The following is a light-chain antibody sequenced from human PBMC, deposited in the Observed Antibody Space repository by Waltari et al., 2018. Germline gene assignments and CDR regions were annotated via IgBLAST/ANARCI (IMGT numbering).Light chain of an antibody. CDR2: EDS. Sequence: QSVLTQPPSVSAAPGQRATISCSGCHSNIGNNSVSCYRQFPGTAPKLLIYEDSERPSGVPGRFSGSKSGTSATLDITGLQAGDEADYYCGTWDSSLSGAVFGGGTHLTVL. J-gene: IGLJ7*01. CDR3: GTWDSSLSGAV. CDR1: HSNIGNNS. V-gene: IGLV1-51*02.